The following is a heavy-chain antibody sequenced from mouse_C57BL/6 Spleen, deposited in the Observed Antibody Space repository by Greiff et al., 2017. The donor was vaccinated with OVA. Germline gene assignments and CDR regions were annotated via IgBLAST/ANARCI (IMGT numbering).Heavy chain of an antibody. J-gene: IGHJ2*01. D-gene: IGHD1-1*01. CDR1: GYTFTDHT. V-gene: IGHV1-78*01. CDR2: IYPRDGST. CDR3: AREGAYYGSSYGYFDY. Sequence: QVQLQQSDAELVKPGASVKISCKVSGYTFTDHTIHWMKQRPEQGLEWIGYIYPRDGSTNYNEKFKGKATLTADKSSSTAYMQLNSLTSEDSAVYFCAREGAYYGSSYGYFDYWGQGTTLTVSS.